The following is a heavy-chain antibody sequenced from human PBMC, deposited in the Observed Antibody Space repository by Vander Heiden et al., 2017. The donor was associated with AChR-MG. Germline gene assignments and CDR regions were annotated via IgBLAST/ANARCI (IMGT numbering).Heavy chain of an antibody. Sequence: QVTLRESGPALVKPTQTLTLTCTFSGFSLSTSGMCVSRLRPPPGKALEWLALIDWDDDKYYSTSLKTRLTISKDTSKNQVVLTMTNMDPVDTATYYCARIPGAVAAAGPNLQQPRFYYYGMDVWGQGTTVTVSS. V-gene: IGHV2-70*01. CDR2: IDWDDDK. CDR1: GFSLSTSGMC. J-gene: IGHJ6*02. D-gene: IGHD6-13*01. CDR3: ARIPGAVAAAGPNLQQPRFYYYGMDV.